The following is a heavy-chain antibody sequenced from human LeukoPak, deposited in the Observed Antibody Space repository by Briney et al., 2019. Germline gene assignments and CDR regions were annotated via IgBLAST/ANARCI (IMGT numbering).Heavy chain of an antibody. V-gene: IGHV2-5*02. CDR2: IYWDDDK. CDR3: AHSGWLQRSFDY. D-gene: IGHD5-24*01. J-gene: IGHJ4*02. Sequence: SGPTLVKPPQTLTLTCTCAGFSLSTSGVGVGWIRQPPGKALEWLALIYWDDDKRYSPSLKSRLTITKDTSKNQVVLTMTNMDPVDTATYYGAHSGWLQRSFDYWGQGTLVTVSS. CDR1: GFSLSTSGVG.